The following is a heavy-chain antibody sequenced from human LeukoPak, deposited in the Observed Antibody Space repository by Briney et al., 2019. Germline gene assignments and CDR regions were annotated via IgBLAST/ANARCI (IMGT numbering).Heavy chain of an antibody. CDR2: IVPISGTA. CDR3: SRDESL. CDR1: GGTLSTST. V-gene: IGHV1-69*13. Sequence: SLKVSCKTSGGTLSTSTITWVRQAPGQGLEWVGDIVPISGTAAYAQKFEGRVTFFADESTSTVYMDLTSLISGDTAVYYCSRDESLWGQGTMVIVS. J-gene: IGHJ3*01.